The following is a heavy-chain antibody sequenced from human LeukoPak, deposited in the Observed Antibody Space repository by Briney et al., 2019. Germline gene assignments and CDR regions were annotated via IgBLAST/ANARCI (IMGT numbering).Heavy chain of an antibody. CDR2: ISSSGSTI. CDR1: GFTFSSYE. CDR3: ARVKYSGSYLPNYYFDY. V-gene: IGHV3-48*03. Sequence: PGGSLRPSCAASGFTFSSYEMDWVRQAPGKGLEWVSYISSSGSTIYYADSVKGRLTISRDNAKNSLYLQMNSLRAEDTAVYYCARVKYSGSYLPNYYFDYWGQGTLVTVSS. D-gene: IGHD1-26*01. J-gene: IGHJ4*02.